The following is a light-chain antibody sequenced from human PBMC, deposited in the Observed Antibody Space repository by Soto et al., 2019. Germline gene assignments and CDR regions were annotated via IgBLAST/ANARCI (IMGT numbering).Light chain of an antibody. CDR1: SSNIGNNY. Sequence: QSVLTQPPSVSAAPGQKVTISCSGSSSNIGNNYVSWYQQLPGTAPKLLIYDNNKRPSGIPDRFSGSKSGTSATLGITGLQTGDEADYYCGTWDSSLSAARVVIGGGTKVTVL. CDR2: DNN. J-gene: IGLJ2*01. CDR3: GTWDSSLSAARVV. V-gene: IGLV1-51*01.